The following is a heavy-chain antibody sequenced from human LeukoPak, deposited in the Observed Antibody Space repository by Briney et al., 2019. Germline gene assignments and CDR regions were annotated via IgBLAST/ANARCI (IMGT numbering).Heavy chain of an antibody. CDR1: GFTLSSYA. D-gene: IGHD3-10*01. J-gene: IGHJ4*02. V-gene: IGHV3-23*01. CDR2: ISGSGGST. CDR3: AKDDRAYFGPYFDY. Sequence: GGSLRLSCAASGFTLSSYAMSWVRQAPGKGLEWVSAISGSGGSTYYADSVKGRFTISRDNSKNTLYLQMNSLRAEDTAVYYCAKDDRAYFGPYFDYWGQGTLVTVSS.